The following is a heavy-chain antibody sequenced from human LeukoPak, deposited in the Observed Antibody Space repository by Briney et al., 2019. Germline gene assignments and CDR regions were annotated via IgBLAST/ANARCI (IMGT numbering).Heavy chain of an antibody. CDR2: IGSSGSII. CDR3: ARMNYDILTGYYLRAFDV. D-gene: IGHD3-9*01. J-gene: IGHJ3*01. V-gene: IGHV3-48*03. CDR1: GFTFSSYE. Sequence: GGSLRLSCAASGFTFSSYEINWVRQAPGKGLEWVSHIGSSGSIIYYADSVKGRFTISRDNPKNSLYLQMNSLRAEDTAVYYCARMNYDILTGYYLRAFDVWGQGTMVTVSS.